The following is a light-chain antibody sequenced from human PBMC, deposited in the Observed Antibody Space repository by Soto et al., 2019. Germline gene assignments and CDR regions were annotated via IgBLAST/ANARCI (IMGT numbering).Light chain of an antibody. Sequence: EVVLTQSPDTLSLSPGDRATLSCRASRSVRSGFLAWYQQKPGQAPRLLLFAASTRATGIADRFSGSGSGTDFTLTISRLEPEDFAMYYCHQYVSSPRTFGQGTRVEV. CDR1: RSVRSGF. J-gene: IGKJ1*01. CDR3: HQYVSSPRT. CDR2: AAS. V-gene: IGKV3-20*01.